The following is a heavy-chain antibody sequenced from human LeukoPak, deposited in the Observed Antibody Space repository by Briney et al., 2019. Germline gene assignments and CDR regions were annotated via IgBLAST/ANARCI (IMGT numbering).Heavy chain of an antibody. Sequence: SETLSLTCAVYGGSFSGYYWSWIRQPPGKGLEWIGEINHSGSTNYNPSLKSRVTISVDTSKNQFSLKLSSVTAADTAVYYCARRVVATMARHLNFFDYWGQGTLVTVSS. CDR2: INHSGST. CDR1: GGSFSGYY. J-gene: IGHJ4*02. V-gene: IGHV4-34*01. D-gene: IGHD5-12*01. CDR3: ARRVVATMARHLNFFDY.